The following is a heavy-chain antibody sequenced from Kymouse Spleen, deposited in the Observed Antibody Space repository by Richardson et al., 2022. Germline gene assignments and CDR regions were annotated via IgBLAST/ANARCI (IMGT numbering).Heavy chain of an antibody. CDR2: ISAYNGNT. Sequence: QVQLVQSGAEVKKPGASVKVSCKASGYTFTSYGISWVRQAPGQGLEWMGWISAYNGNTNYAQKLQGRVTMTTDTSTSTAYMELRSLRSDDTAVYYCARDGRFLEWLLSYYYYYGMDVWGQGTTVTVSS. CDR1: GYTFTSYG. D-gene: IGHD3-3*01. CDR3: ARDGRFLEWLLSYYYYYGMDV. J-gene: IGHJ6*02. V-gene: IGHV1-18*01.